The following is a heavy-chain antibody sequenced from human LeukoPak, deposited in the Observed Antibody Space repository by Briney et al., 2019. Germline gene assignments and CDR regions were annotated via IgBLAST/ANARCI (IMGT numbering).Heavy chain of an antibody. CDR2: ISPSGSTI. J-gene: IGHJ4*02. V-gene: IGHV3-11*01. Sequence: QAGGSLRLSCAASGFTFSDYYMTWIRQAPGKGLEWVSYISPSGSTIYYADSVKGRFTISRDNAKNSLSLQVNSLRAEDTAVYYCARSFFTMILVSTFDYWGQGTLVTVSS. D-gene: IGHD3-22*01. CDR3: ARSFFTMILVSTFDY. CDR1: GFTFSDYY.